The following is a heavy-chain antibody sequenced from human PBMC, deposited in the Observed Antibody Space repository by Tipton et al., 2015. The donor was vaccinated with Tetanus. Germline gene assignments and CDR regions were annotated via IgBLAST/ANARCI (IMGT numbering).Heavy chain of an antibody. CDR2: IYHSGST. V-gene: IGHV4-30-2*05. CDR1: GVSMRNGGFS. CDR3: ARDQGGGRVARLNWFGP. Sequence: TLSLTCAVSGVSMRNGGFSWSWIRQPPGKGLEWIGYIYHSGSTFYNPSLKSRVTMSVDTSNNQFSLRLSSVTAADTAVYYCARDQGGGRVARLNWFGPWGQGTLVTVSS. J-gene: IGHJ5*02. D-gene: IGHD3-16*01.